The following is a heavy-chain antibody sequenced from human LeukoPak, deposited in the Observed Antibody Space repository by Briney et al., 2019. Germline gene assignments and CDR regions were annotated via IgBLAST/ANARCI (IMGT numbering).Heavy chain of an antibody. V-gene: IGHV1-18*04. CDR2: TSPYDDYT. CDR3: ARLATVPAAIGDP. J-gene: IGHJ5*02. D-gene: IGHD2-2*01. Sequence: ASVKVSCKASGYSFTNYGITWVRQAPGQGLQWMGWTSPYDDYTYYAQKLQGRVTMTTDTSTSTAYMELRSLRSDDTAVYYCARLATVPAAIGDPWGQGTLVTVSS. CDR1: GYSFTNYG.